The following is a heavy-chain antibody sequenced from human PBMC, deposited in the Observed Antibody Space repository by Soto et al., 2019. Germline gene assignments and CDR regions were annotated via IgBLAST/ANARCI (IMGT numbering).Heavy chain of an antibody. D-gene: IGHD3-9*01. CDR1: GFTFSNYN. Sequence: GGSLRLSCAASGFTFSNYNMNWVRQAPGKGLEWVSSISSSSSHIYYADSMKGRFTISRDNAKNSLYLQMNSLRAEDTAAYYCARGYGYFDWLSLYWGQGALVTVSS. J-gene: IGHJ4*02. CDR3: ARGYGYFDWLSLY. V-gene: IGHV3-21*01. CDR2: ISSSSSHI.